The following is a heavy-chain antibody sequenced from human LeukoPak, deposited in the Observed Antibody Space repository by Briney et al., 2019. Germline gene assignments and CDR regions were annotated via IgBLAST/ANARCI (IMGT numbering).Heavy chain of an antibody. CDR1: GFTFSSYG. CDR2: ISGGGSTT. J-gene: IGHJ4*02. V-gene: IGHV3-23*01. D-gene: IGHD1-1*01. CDR3: AKDRQRTGTTRDFDY. Sequence: GGSLRLSCAASGFTFSSYGMHWVRQAPGKGLEWVSSISGGGSTTYYADSVKGRFTISRDNSKNSLYLQMNSLRAEDTAVYYCAKDRQRTGTTRDFDYWGQGTLVTVSS.